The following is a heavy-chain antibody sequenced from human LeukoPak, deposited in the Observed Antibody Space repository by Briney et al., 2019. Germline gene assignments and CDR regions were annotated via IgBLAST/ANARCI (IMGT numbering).Heavy chain of an antibody. CDR3: ARDRYFDY. V-gene: IGHV4-34*01. J-gene: IGHJ4*02. CDR1: GGSFSDYY. Sequence: SETLSLTCAVYGGSFSDYYWSWIRQPPGKGLEWIGEINHSGSTNYNPSLKSRVTISVDTSKNQFSLKLSSVTAADTAVYYCARDRYFDYWGQGTLVTVSS. CDR2: INHSGST.